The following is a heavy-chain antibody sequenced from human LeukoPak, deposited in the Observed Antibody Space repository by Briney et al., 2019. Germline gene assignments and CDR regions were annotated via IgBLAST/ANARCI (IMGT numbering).Heavy chain of an antibody. D-gene: IGHD6-13*01. CDR2: IYTSGST. CDR3: ARGGGYSSSSNWFDP. V-gene: IGHV4-4*07. CDR1: GGSISSYY. J-gene: IGHJ5*02. Sequence: PSETLSLTCTVSGGSISSYYWSWIRQPAGKGLEWIGRIYTSGSTNYNPSLKSRVTMSVDTSKNQFSLKLSSVTAADTAVYYCARGGGYSSSSNWFDPWGQGTLVTVSS.